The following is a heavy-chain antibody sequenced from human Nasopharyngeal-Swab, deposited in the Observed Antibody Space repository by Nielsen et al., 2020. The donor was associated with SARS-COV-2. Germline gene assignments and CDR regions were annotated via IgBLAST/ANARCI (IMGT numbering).Heavy chain of an antibody. Sequence: SETLSLTCSIAGDSVSSNTAAWSWIRQAPSTGLEWLGRTYYRSKWYNDYAVSVKSRITINPDTSKNQFSLQLNSVTPEDTAVYYCARDTDPYDHFDYWGQGTLVTVSS. CDR1: GDSVSSNTAA. J-gene: IGHJ4*02. D-gene: IGHD5-12*01. V-gene: IGHV6-1*01. CDR3: ARDTDPYDHFDY. CDR2: TYYRSKWYN.